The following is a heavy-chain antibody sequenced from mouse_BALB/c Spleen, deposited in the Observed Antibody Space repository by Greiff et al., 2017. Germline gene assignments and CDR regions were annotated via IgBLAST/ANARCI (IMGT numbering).Heavy chain of an antibody. CDR3: AREGRLPHWYFDV. J-gene: IGHJ1*01. CDR2: IWAGGST. V-gene: IGHV2-9*02. Sequence: QVQLQQSGPGLVAPSQSLSITCTVSGFSLTSYGVHWVRQPPGKGLEWLGVIWAGGSTNYNSALMSRLSISKDNSKSQVFLKMNSLQTDDTAMYYCAREGRLPHWYFDVWGAGTTVTVSS. CDR1: GFSLTSYG. D-gene: IGHD1-2*01.